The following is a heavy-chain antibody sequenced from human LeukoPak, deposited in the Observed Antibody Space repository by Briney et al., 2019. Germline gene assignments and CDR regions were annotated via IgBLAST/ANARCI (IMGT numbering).Heavy chain of an antibody. V-gene: IGHV3-48*01. J-gene: IGHJ4*02. CDR2: ISSSSSTI. CDR3: AKGYYGSGSYGWFDY. CDR1: GFTFSSYS. Sequence: PGGSLRLSCAASGFTFSSYSMNWVRQAPGKGLEWVSYISSSSSTIYYADSVKGRFTISRDNSKNTLFLHMNSLGAEDTAVYSCAKGYYGSGSYGWFDYWGQGTLVTVSS. D-gene: IGHD3-10*01.